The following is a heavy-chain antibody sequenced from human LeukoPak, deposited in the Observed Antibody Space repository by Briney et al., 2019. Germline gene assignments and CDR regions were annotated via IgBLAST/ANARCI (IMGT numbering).Heavy chain of an antibody. CDR2: INSDGSAT. CDR1: GFTFNRFA. J-gene: IGHJ4*02. V-gene: IGHV3-74*01. Sequence: GGSLRLSCATSGFTFNRFAMSWVRQAPGQGLEWVSRINSDGSATIYADSVKGRFTISRDNAKNTLYLQMNSLRDEDTAVYYCAKSDHFDNWGQGTLVTVSS. CDR3: AKSDHFDN.